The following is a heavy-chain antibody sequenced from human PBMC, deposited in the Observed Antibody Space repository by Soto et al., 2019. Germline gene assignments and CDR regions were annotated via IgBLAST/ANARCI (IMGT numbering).Heavy chain of an antibody. D-gene: IGHD2-15*01. CDR1: GCTFSSYA. CDR2: IIPIFGTA. V-gene: IGHV1-69*13. J-gene: IGHJ6*02. CDR3: ARVEVVVVAATRYYYYYGMDV. Sequence: SVKVSCKASGCTFSSYAISWVRQAPGQGLEWMGGIIPIFGTANYAQKFQGRVTITADESTSTAYMELSSLRSEDTAVYYCARVEVVVVAATRYYYYYGMDVWGQGTTVTVSS.